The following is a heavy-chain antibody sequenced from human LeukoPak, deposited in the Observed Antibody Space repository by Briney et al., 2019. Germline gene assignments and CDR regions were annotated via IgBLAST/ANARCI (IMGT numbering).Heavy chain of an antibody. CDR1: GYSVSSGYY. V-gene: IGHV4-38-2*02. CDR3: ARVRLWFGDHLDDY. J-gene: IGHJ4*02. CDR2: IYHSGST. Sequence: SETLSLTCTVSGYSVSSGYYWGWIRQPPGKGLEWIGSIYHSGSTYYNPSLKSRVTISVDTSKNQFSLKLSSVTAADTALYYCARVRLWFGDHLDDYWGQGTLVTVSS. D-gene: IGHD3-10*01.